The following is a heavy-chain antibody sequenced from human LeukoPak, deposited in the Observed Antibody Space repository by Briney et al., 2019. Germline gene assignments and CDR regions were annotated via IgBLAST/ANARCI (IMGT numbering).Heavy chain of an antibody. CDR1: GYTFTSYY. V-gene: IGHV1-46*01. J-gene: IGHJ5*02. D-gene: IGHD1-26*01. Sequence: ASVKVSCKASGYTFTSYYMHWVRQAPGQGLEWMGIINPSGGSTSYAQKFQGRVTMTRDTSTSTVYMELSSLRSEDTAVYYRARDLYSGSYETNWFDPWGQGTLVTVSS. CDR3: ARDLYSGSYETNWFDP. CDR2: INPSGGST.